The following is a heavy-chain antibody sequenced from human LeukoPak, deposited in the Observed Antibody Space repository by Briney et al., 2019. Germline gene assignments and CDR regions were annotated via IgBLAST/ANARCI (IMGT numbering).Heavy chain of an antibody. D-gene: IGHD6-6*01. J-gene: IGHJ4*02. Sequence: GESLKISCKGSGYSFTXXXXXXXRQMPGKGLXXXXIIYPGDSDTRYSPSFQGQVTISADKSISTAYLQWSSLKASDTAMYYCAGFECSSSSADYWGQGTLVTVSS. CDR3: AGFECSSSSADY. V-gene: IGHV5-51*01. CDR1: GYSFTXXX. CDR2: IYPGDSDT.